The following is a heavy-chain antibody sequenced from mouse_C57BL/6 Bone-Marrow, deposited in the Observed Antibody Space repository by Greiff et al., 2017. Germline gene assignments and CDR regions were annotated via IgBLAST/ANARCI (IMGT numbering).Heavy chain of an antibody. Sequence: EVQRVESGPGLVKPSQSLSLTCSVTGYSITSGYYWNWIRQFPGNKLEWMGYISYDGSNNYNPSLKNRISITRDTSKNQFFLKLNSVTTEDTATYYCARENMVTPFAYWGQGTLVTVSA. D-gene: IGHD2-2*01. CDR3: ARENMVTPFAY. CDR2: ISYDGSN. CDR1: GYSITSGYY. V-gene: IGHV3-6*01. J-gene: IGHJ3*01.